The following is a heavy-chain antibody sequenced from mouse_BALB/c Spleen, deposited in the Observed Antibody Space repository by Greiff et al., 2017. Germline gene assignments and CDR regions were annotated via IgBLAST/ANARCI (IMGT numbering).Heavy chain of an antibody. CDR3: ARTGNSHYYGSSYWFAY. V-gene: IGHV1-69*01. D-gene: IGHD1-1*01. CDR2: IDTSDSYT. Sequence: VKLQQPGAELVMPGASVKMSCKASGYTFTDYWMHWVKQRPGQGLEWIGAIDTSDSYTSYNQKFKGKATLTVDESSSTAYMQLSSLTSEDSAVYYCARTGNSHYYGSSYWFAYWGQGTLVTVSA. J-gene: IGHJ3*01. CDR1: GYTFTDYW.